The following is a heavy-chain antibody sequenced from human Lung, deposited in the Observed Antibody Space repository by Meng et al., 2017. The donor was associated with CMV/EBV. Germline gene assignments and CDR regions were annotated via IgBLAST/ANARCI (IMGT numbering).Heavy chain of an antibody. CDR3: ARDDYSNLPFDY. CDR1: GFTLSNYA. D-gene: IGHD4-11*01. CDR2: LSYDENTK. V-gene: IGHV3-30*04. Sequence: SCVASGFTLSNYAMHWVRQAPGKGLEWVAFLSYDENTKYYADSVKGRFTISRDISKNTLFLQMNSLRPEDTALYYCARDDYSNLPFDYWGQGTLVTVSS. J-gene: IGHJ4*02.